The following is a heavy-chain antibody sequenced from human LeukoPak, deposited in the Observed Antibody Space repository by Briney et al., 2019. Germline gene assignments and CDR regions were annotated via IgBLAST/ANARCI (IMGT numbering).Heavy chain of an antibody. D-gene: IGHD5-12*01. J-gene: IGHJ5*02. Sequence: GASVKVSCKASGYTFTGYYMHWVRQAPGQGLEWMGWINPNSGGTNYAQKFQGRVTMTRDTSISPAYMELSRLRSDDTAVYYCARDINSGYDYGWFDPWGQGTLVTVSS. V-gene: IGHV1-2*02. CDR1: GYTFTGYY. CDR2: INPNSGGT. CDR3: ARDINSGYDYGWFDP.